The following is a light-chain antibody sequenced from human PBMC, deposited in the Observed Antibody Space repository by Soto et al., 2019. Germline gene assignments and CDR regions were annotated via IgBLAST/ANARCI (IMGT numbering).Light chain of an antibody. CDR1: SSDIGVYDF. Sequence: QSVLTQPASVSGSPGQSITISCTGTSSDIGVYDFVSWYQQHPAKAPKLLIYDVSYRHSGVSDRFSGSKSGTTASLTISGLQAEVEADYYCCAYTSSSTVLFGGGTQLTVL. J-gene: IGLJ2*01. CDR2: DVS. V-gene: IGLV2-14*01. CDR3: CAYTSSSTVL.